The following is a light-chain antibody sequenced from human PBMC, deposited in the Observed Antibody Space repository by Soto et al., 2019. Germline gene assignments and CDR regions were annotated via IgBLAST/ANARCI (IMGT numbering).Light chain of an antibody. V-gene: IGLV4-60*02. CDR2: LDRSGSY. J-gene: IGLJ3*02. CDR3: ETWYSNTHKV. Sequence: QSVLTQSSSASASLGSSIKLTCILSSGHSTYIIAWHQQQPGKAPRFLMTLDRSGSYNRGSGVPDRFSGSSSGADRYLTISNLQFEDEGDYYCETWYSNTHKVFGGGTKLTVL. CDR1: SGHSTYI.